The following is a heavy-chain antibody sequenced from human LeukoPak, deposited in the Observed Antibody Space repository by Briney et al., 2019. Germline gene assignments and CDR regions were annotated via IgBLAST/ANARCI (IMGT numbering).Heavy chain of an antibody. D-gene: IGHD3-10*01. CDR3: ARTTTPHYYGSGSYALGY. CDR1: GFTFSSYE. Sequence: GGSLRLSCAASGFTFSSYEMNWVRQAPGKGLEWISYISNSGSSIFYADSVKGRFTISRDNSKNTLYLQMSSLSAEDTAVYYCARTTTPHYYGSGSYALGYWGQGTLVTVPS. J-gene: IGHJ4*02. V-gene: IGHV3-48*03. CDR2: ISNSGSSI.